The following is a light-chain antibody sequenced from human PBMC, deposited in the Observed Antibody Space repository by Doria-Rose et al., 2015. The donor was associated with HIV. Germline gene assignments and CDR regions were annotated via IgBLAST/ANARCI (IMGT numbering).Light chain of an antibody. CDR3: QQYYGTPS. CDR1: QSLLYTSKNY. V-gene: IGKV4-1*01. J-gene: IGKJ3*01. CDR2: WAS. Sequence: TQSPESLGMSLGERATLNCKSNQSLLYTSKNYLAWYQQKPGQPPQLLIYWASTRQSGVPARFSGSGSGTDFTLTISSLEAEDVAVYYCQQYYGTPSFGPGTTVDIK.